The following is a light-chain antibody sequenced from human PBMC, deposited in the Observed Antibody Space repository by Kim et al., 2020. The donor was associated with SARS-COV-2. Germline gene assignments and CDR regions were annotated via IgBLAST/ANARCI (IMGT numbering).Light chain of an antibody. CDR1: SLRSYY. CDR2: GKN. J-gene: IGLJ2*01. Sequence: SSELTQDPAVSVALGQTVRITCQGDSLRSYYASWYQQKPGQASVLVIYGKNNRPSGIPDRFSGSSSGNTASLTITGAQAEDEADYYCTSRDSSGNLVVFG. V-gene: IGLV3-19*01. CDR3: TSRDSSGNLVV.